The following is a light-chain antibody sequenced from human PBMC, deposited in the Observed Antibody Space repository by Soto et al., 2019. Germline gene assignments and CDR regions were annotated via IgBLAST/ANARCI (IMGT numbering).Light chain of an antibody. CDR3: QKYYSAPPT. CDR2: AAS. CDR1: QGIYNY. Sequence: DIQMTQSPSSLSASVGDRVTITCRASQGIYNYLAWYQQKPGKVPKLLIYAASTLQSGVPSRFSGSGSGTDSTHTITSLQPEDVAPYYCQKYYSAPPTFGQGTKLEIK. V-gene: IGKV1-27*01. J-gene: IGKJ2*01.